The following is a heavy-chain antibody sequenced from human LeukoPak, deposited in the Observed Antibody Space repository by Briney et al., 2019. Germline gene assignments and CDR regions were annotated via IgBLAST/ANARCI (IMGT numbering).Heavy chain of an antibody. CDR2: IKTDGSST. CDR1: GFTFSSYW. V-gene: IGHV3-74*01. CDR3: ARVESSSHFDY. Sequence: LPGGSLRLSCAASGFTFSSYWMYWVRQAPGKGLVWVSRIKTDGSSTSYADSVKGRFTISRDNAKNTVYLQMNSLRAEDTAVYYCARVESSSHFDYWGQGTLVTVSS. J-gene: IGHJ4*02. D-gene: IGHD6-13*01.